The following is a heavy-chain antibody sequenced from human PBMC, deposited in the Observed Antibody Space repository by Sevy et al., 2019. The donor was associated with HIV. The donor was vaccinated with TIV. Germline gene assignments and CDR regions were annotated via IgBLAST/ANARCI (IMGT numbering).Heavy chain of an antibody. CDR3: AKALVRVFYGDSIFFDY. D-gene: IGHD4-17*01. CDR1: GFSFSNFG. CDR2: IIGSGGST. J-gene: IGHJ4*02. V-gene: IGHV3-23*01. Sequence: GGSLRLSCAASGFSFSNFGMSWVRQAPGKGLEWVLAIIGSGGSTFYADSVKGRFIISRDNSKNTLYLQMSSLRAEDTAVYYCAKALVRVFYGDSIFFDYWGQGTLVTVSS.